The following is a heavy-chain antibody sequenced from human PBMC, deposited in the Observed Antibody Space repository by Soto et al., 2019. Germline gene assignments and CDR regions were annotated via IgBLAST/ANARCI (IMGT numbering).Heavy chain of an antibody. CDR1: GGSISSYY. CDR3: AGGRGSYDISGYRRLNFDY. CDR2: IYYSGST. D-gene: IGHD3-22*01. J-gene: IGHJ4*02. Sequence: PSETLSLTCTVSGGSISSYYWSWIRQPPGKGLEWIGYIYYSGSTNYNPSLKSRVTISVDTSKNQFSLKLSSVTAADTAVYYCAGGRGSYDISGYRRLNFDYWGQGTLVTVSS. V-gene: IGHV4-59*01.